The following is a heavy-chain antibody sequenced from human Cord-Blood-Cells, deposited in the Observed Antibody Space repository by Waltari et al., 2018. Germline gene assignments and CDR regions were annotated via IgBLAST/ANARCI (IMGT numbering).Heavy chain of an antibody. CDR3: ARDCGDIVVVPAAIDY. V-gene: IGHV1-2*02. J-gene: IGHJ4*02. Sequence: QVQLVQSGAEVKKPGASVKVSCKASGYTFTGYYMHWVRQAPGQVLEWIGWINPNRGGTNYAQEVQGRVTMTRDTYISTAYMELSRLRSDDTAVYYCARDCGDIVVVPAAIDYWGQGTLVTVSS. D-gene: IGHD2-2*01. CDR2: INPNRGGT. CDR1: GYTFTGYY.